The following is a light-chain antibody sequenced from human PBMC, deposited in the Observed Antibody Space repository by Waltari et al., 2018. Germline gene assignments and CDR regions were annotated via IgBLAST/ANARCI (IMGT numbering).Light chain of an antibody. V-gene: IGLV2-23*01. CDR1: SSYKL. J-gene: IGLJ3*02. Sequence: QSALTQPASVSGSPGQPITISCTGTSSYKLVPWYQQYPGEAPKVVIFEDTKRPSGVSNRFSASKSGNTASLTISGLQAEDEADYYCCSHTGSNTWVFGGGTKVTVL. CDR3: CSHTGSNTWV. CDR2: EDT.